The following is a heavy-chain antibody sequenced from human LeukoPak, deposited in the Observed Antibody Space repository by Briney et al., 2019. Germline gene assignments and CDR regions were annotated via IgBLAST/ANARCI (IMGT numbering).Heavy chain of an antibody. CDR3: AGGDCYYLYD. CDR2: INYSGAT. CDR1: GGSVSSNCYG. J-gene: IGHJ6*03. V-gene: IGHV4-39*01. Sequence: SETLSLTCTVSGGSVSSNCYGWGWLRQPPGRGLEWFGSINYSGATNYNPPLKSRVTISVDTPKNQFSMKLSSVTAADTAVYYCAGGDCYYLYDGGKGTTVTASS. D-gene: IGHD2-15*01.